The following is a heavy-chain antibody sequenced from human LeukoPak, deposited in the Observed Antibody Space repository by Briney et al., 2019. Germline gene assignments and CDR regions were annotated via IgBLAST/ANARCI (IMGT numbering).Heavy chain of an antibody. D-gene: IGHD3-3*01. V-gene: IGHV3-74*01. CDR1: GFTFYRYW. CDR2: IKGDVSYA. J-gene: IGHJ4*02. CDR3: ARDNDFWSLDY. Sequence: TGGALRLSCGGSGFTFYRYWRHRGRQAPGEGLVWVSRIKGDVSYANYADSVKGRFTISRDNAKNTLYLQMNSLRVEDTAVYYCARDNDFWSLDYWGQGALVTVSS.